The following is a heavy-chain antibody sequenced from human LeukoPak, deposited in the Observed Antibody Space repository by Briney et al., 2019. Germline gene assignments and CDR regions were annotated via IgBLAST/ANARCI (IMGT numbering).Heavy chain of an antibody. CDR1: GFTFSSYA. V-gene: IGHV3-23*01. CDR2: ISGSGGST. D-gene: IGHD3-10*01. Sequence: GGSLRLSCAASGFTFSSYAMSWVRQAPGKGLERVSAISGSGGSTYYADSVKGRFTISRDNSKNTLYLQMNSLRAEDTAVYYCARHGFGEFRYYYYGMDVLGQGTTVTVSS. J-gene: IGHJ6*02. CDR3: ARHGFGEFRYYYYGMDV.